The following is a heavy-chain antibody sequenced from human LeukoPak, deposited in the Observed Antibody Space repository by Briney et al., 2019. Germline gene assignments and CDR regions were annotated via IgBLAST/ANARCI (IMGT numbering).Heavy chain of an antibody. J-gene: IGHJ6*03. Sequence: QPGRSLRLSCAASGFTFSSYAMHWVRQAPGKGLEWVAVISYDGSNKYYADSVKGRFTISRDNSKNTLYLQMNSLRAEDTAVYYCARDGGTRDKTGIAAAGASHYMDVWGKGTTVTVSS. D-gene: IGHD6-13*01. V-gene: IGHV3-30*04. CDR1: GFTFSSYA. CDR2: ISYDGSNK. CDR3: ARDGGTRDKTGIAAAGASHYMDV.